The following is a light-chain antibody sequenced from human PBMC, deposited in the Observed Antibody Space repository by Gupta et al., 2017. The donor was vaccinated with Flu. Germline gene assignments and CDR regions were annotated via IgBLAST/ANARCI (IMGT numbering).Light chain of an antibody. CDR1: SGSVSSGYY. V-gene: IGLV8-61*01. Sequence: VVTQEPSFSVSPGGPVTLTCGLSSGSVSSGYYPSWYQQTPGQAPRTLIYNKNTRSAGVPDRFSGSIRGNTAALTITGAQEDEESDYYCVRDRGSAIQVFGGGTKLTGL. J-gene: IGLJ2*01. CDR2: NKN. CDR3: VRDRGSAIQV.